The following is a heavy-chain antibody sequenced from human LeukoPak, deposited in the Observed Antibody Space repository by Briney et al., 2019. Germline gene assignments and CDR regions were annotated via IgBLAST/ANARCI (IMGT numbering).Heavy chain of an antibody. CDR2: INHSGST. J-gene: IGHJ6*04. V-gene: IGHV4-34*01. CDR3: ARVSVSRYCSGGSCYSYYYYGMDV. CDR1: GGSFSGYY. D-gene: IGHD2-15*01. Sequence: SETLSLTCAVYGGSFSGYYWSWIRQPPGKGLEWIGEINHSGSTNYNPPLKSRVTISVDTSKNQFSLKLSSVTAADTAVYYCARVSVSRYCSGGSCYSYYYYGMDVWGKGTTVTVSS.